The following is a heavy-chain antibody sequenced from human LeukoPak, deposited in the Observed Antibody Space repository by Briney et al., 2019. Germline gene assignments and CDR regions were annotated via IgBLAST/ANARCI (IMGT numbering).Heavy chain of an antibody. CDR2: IYYSGST. CDR3: ASFLLPSGGYYFDY. V-gene: IGHV4-59*01. CDR1: GGSISSDY. D-gene: IGHD3-10*01. Sequence: SETLSLTCTVSGGSISSDYWSWIRQPPGKGLEWIGYIYYSGSTNSNPSLKSRVTISVGASKNQFSLTLSSVTAADTAVYYCASFLLPSGGYYFDYWGQGTLVTVSS. J-gene: IGHJ4*02.